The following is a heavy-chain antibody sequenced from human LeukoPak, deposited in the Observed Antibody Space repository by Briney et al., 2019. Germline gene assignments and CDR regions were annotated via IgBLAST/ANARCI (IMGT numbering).Heavy chain of an antibody. CDR3: ARAYYDILTGQPGGFDY. V-gene: IGHV1-69*04. J-gene: IGHJ4*02. Sequence: SVKVSCKASGGTFSSYAISWVRQAPGQGLEWMGRIIPILGIANYAQKFQGRVTITADKSTSTAYMELSSLRSEDTAVYYCARAYYDILTGQPGGFDYWGQGTLITVSS. CDR1: GGTFSSYA. D-gene: IGHD3-9*01. CDR2: IIPILGIA.